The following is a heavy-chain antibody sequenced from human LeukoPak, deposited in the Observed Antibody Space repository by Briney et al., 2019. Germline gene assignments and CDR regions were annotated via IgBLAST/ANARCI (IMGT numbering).Heavy chain of an antibody. CDR2: ISSSGSTI. J-gene: IGHJ4*02. Sequence: AGSLRLSCAASGFTFSDYYMSWIRQAPGKGLGLVSYISSSGSTIYYADSVKGRFTISSDNAKNSLYPQMNSLRAEDTAVYYCARDSEDGYNPFDYWGQGTLVTVSS. V-gene: IGHV3-11*01. CDR1: GFTFSDYY. D-gene: IGHD5-24*01. CDR3: ARDSEDGYNPFDY.